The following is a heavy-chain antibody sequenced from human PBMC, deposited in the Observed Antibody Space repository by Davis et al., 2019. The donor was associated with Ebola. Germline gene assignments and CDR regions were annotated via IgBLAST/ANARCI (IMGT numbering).Heavy chain of an antibody. D-gene: IGHD3-10*01. CDR1: GGSFSGYY. CDR2: INHSGST. Sequence: PSETMSLTCAVYGGSFSGYYWSWIRQPQGKGLEWIGEINHSGSTNYNPSLKSRVTISVDTSKNQFSLKLSSVTAADTSVYYCAGITYYYGSGSYWAHDYWGQGTLVTVSS. J-gene: IGHJ4*02. CDR3: AGITYYYGSGSYWAHDY. V-gene: IGHV4-34*01.